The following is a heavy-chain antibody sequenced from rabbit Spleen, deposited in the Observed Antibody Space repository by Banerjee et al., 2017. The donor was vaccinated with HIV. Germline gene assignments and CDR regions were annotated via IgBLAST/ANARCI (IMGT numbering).Heavy chain of an antibody. J-gene: IGHJ3*01. V-gene: IGHV1S40*01. CDR2: IDVGEGNT. CDR1: GISFGISDY. Sequence: QSLEESGGGLVQPEGSLTLTCTASGISFGISDYMCWVRQAPGKGLEWIGIIDVGEGNTDYASWVNGRFTISSDNAQNTVDLQMSGLTAADTATYFCTRAIVPWLGLTRLDLWGQGTLSPS. CDR3: TRAIVPWLGLTRLDL. D-gene: IGHD4-1*01.